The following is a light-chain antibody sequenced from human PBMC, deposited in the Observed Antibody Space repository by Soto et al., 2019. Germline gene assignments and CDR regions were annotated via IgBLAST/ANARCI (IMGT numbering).Light chain of an antibody. J-gene: IGKJ1*01. CDR3: QQSYSTTWT. V-gene: IGKV1-39*01. Sequence: DIQLTQSPSSLSASVGDRITITCRASQSISTYLNWYQQKPGEAPKLLIYAASSLQSGVPSRFSGSGSETDFTLTISSLQPEDFATYSCQQSYSTTWTFGQGTKVEIK. CDR1: QSISTY. CDR2: AAS.